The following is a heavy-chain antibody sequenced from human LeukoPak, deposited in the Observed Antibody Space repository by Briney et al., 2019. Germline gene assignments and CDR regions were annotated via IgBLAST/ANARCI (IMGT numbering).Heavy chain of an antibody. D-gene: IGHD1/OR15-1a*01. J-gene: IGHJ5*02. CDR1: GGSISSGGYY. V-gene: IGHV4-30-2*01. CDR2: INHSGST. Sequence: PSQTLSLTCTVSGGSISSGGYYWSWIRQPPGKGLEWIGEINHSGSTNYNPSLKSRVTISVDTSKNQFSLKLSSVTAADTAVYYCARNKHRNWFDPWGQGTLVTVSS. CDR3: ARNKHRNWFDP.